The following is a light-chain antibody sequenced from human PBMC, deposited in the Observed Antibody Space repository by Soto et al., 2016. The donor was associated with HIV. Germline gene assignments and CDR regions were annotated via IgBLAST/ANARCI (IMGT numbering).Light chain of an antibody. Sequence: DIQMTQSPSILSASVGDRVTITCRASQSISPWLAWYQQKPGKAPKLLIYKASSLESGVPSRFSGSGSGTEFTLTISSLQPDDFATYYCQQYNSSPWTFGQGTKVEIK. J-gene: IGKJ1*01. V-gene: IGKV1-5*03. CDR1: QSISPW. CDR3: QQYNSSPWT. CDR2: KAS.